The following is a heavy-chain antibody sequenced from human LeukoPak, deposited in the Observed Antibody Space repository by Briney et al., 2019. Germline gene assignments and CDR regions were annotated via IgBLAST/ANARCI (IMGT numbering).Heavy chain of an antibody. CDR1: GGSISNYY. D-gene: IGHD1/OR15-1a*01. CDR2: IYYGGST. CDR3: ARRSTNGPPYYLEY. J-gene: IGHJ4*02. V-gene: IGHV4-59*08. Sequence: SETLSLTCTVSGGSISNYYWTWIRQPPGKGLEWIGYIYYGGSTNYNPSLKSRVTISVDTSKNQFSLKLSSVTAADTAVYYCARRSTNGPPYYLEYWGQGTLVTVSS.